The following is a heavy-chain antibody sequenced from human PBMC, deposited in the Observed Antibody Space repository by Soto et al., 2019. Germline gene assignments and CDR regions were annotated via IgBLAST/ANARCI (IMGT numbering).Heavy chain of an antibody. J-gene: IGHJ5*01. V-gene: IGHV4-59*01. CDR1: GDTSTSYY. Sequence: SETLSLTCTVSGDTSTSYYWGWIRQAPGKGLEWIGHIHNSGTSTHNPSLNGRVTISIDMSKKQFSLKLTSLTSADTAVYYCARDFYDSVGYTWFDSWSQGTLVTVSS. D-gene: IGHD3-22*01. CDR2: IHNSGTS. CDR3: ARDFYDSVGYTWFDS.